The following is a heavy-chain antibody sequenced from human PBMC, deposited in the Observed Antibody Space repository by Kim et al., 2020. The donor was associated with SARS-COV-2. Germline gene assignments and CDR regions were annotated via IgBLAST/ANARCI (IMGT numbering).Heavy chain of an antibody. D-gene: IGHD3-9*01. V-gene: IGHV4-61*01. CDR1: GGSVSSGSYY. CDR2: LYYSGST. CDR3: ARMQNYDILTGYSLFDY. J-gene: IGHJ4*02. Sequence: SETLSLTCTVSGGSVSSGSYYWSWIRQPPGKGLEWIGYLYYSGSTNYNPSRKSRVTISVDTSKNQFSLKLSSVTTADTTVYYCARMQNYDILTGYSLFDYWGQGTLVTVSS.